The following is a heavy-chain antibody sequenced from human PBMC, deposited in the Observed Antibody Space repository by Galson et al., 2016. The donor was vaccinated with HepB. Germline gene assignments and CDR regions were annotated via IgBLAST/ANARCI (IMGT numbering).Heavy chain of an antibody. D-gene: IGHD2-8*02. CDR2: ISGSGATT. V-gene: IGHV3-23*01. Sequence: SLRLSCAASGFTFSNYVMNWVRQAPGQGLEWVSSISGSGATTYYADSVKGRFTISRDTSKNTLHLQMNGLRGEDTAMYYCALRRRLVVVTSLAEDWLDPWGQGALVIVSA. CDR3: ALRRRLVVVTSLAEDWLDP. CDR1: GFTFSNYV. J-gene: IGHJ5*02.